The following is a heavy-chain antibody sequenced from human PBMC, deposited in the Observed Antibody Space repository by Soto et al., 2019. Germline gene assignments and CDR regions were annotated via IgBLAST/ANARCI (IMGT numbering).Heavy chain of an antibody. Sequence: PGGSLRLSCAASGFTFSSYGMHWVRQAPGKGLEWVAVISYDGSNKYYADSVKGRFTISRDNSKNTLYLQMNSLRAEDTAVYYCAKDQARDPPRYYYGMDVWGQGTTVTVYS. V-gene: IGHV3-30*18. J-gene: IGHJ6*02. CDR2: ISYDGSNK. CDR3: AKDQARDPPRYYYGMDV. D-gene: IGHD5-12*01. CDR1: GFTFSSYG.